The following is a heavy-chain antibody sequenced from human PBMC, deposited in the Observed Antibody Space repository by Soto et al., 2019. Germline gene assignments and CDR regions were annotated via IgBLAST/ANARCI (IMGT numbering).Heavy chain of an antibody. Sequence: PGGSLRLSCAASGFTFSSYAMSWVRQAPGKGLEWVSAISGGGGNTYYADSVKGRFTISRDNSKNTLYLQMNSLRAEDTAVYYCAKYIPGGSSWYTAFDYWGQGTLVTVS. J-gene: IGHJ4*02. CDR3: AKYIPGGSSWYTAFDY. CDR2: ISGGGGNT. CDR1: GFTFSSYA. V-gene: IGHV3-23*01. D-gene: IGHD6-13*01.